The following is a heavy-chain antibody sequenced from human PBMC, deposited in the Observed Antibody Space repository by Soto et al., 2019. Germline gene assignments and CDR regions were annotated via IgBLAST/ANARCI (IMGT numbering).Heavy chain of an antibody. D-gene: IGHD2-2*02. Sequence: ASVKVSCKASGYTFSGYYIHWLRQAPGQGLEWMGWINPNSGGTNYAQRFQGRVTVTRDTPTSTAYMELSRLTSDDTAVYYCARSLAEGYCTITGCYTRPLYGMDVWGQGTTVTVSS. CDR2: INPNSGGT. V-gene: IGHV1-2*02. J-gene: IGHJ6*02. CDR3: ARSLAEGYCTITGCYTRPLYGMDV. CDR1: GYTFSGYY.